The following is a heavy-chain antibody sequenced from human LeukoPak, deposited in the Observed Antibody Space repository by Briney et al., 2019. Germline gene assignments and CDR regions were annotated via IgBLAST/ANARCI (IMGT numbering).Heavy chain of an antibody. V-gene: IGHV4-34*01. CDR3: ASTSGYCSGGNCYSAFDY. J-gene: IGHJ4*02. D-gene: IGHD2-15*01. Sequence: SETLSLTCAVYGGSFSGYYWSWIRQPPGKGLEWIGEINHSGSTNYNPSLKSRVTISVDTSKNQFSLKLSSVTAADTAVYYCASTSGYCSGGNCYSAFDYWGQGTLVTVSS. CDR1: GGSFSGYY. CDR2: INHSGST.